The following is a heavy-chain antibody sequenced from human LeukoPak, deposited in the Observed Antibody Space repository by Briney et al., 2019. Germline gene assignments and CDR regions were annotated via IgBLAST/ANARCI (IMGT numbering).Heavy chain of an antibody. J-gene: IGHJ5*02. CDR3: ARRLAQYDCFDP. V-gene: IGHV4-39*01. D-gene: IGHD3-9*01. CDR1: GDSISSSSYY. Sequence: SETLSLTCTVSGDSISSSSYYWGWIRQPPGTGLEWIGSIYYTGYTYDNPSLRSRITMSVDTPKNQFSLQLNSVTPEDTAVYYCARRLAQYDCFDPWGQGILVTVSS. CDR2: IYYTGYT.